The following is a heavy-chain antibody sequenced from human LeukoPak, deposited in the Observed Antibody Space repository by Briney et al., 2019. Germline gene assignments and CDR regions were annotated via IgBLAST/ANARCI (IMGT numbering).Heavy chain of an antibody. V-gene: IGHV3-7*01. CDR2: IKDDGSDK. CDR3: ARHLLRGQNFDY. CDR1: GFSLSDSW. J-gene: IGHJ4*02. Sequence: GGSLRLSCGTSGFSLSDSWMSWFRQAPGQGLEWVASIKDDGSDKYYLDSVRGRFTISRDNAEDSLYLQLDDLRAEDTAVFYCARHLLRGQNFDYWGQGTLVTVSS.